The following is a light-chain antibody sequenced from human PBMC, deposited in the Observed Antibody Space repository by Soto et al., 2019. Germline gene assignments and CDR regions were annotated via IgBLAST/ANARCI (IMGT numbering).Light chain of an antibody. J-gene: IGKJ1*01. CDR2: DAS. V-gene: IGKV1-5*01. CDR3: QQYNSHSET. Sequence: TQSPGTLSLSPGERATLSCRASQTVRNNYLAWYQQKPGKAPKLLIYDASSLESGVPSRFSGGGSGTEFTLTINSLQADDFATYYCQQYNSHSETFGQGTKVDI. CDR1: QTVRNNY.